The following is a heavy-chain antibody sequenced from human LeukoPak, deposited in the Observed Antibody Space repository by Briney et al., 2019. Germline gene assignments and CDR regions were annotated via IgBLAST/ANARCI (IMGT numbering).Heavy chain of an antibody. CDR3: ARDRASAGGFDY. V-gene: IGHV4-59*01. D-gene: IGHD2-15*01. J-gene: IGHJ4*02. CDR1: GGSISPYY. Sequence: SETLSLTCSVSGGSISPYYWSWIRQPPGKGLEWIGYIYYSGTTNYTPSLQSRVTISVATSKNQFSLKLSSVTAADTALYYCARDRASAGGFDYWGQGTLVTVSS. CDR2: IYYSGTT.